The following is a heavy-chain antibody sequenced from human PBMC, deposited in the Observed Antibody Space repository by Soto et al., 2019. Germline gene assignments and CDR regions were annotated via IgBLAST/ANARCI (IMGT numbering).Heavy chain of an antibody. Sequence: ELQLLESGGGLVQPGGSLRLSCAASGFIFSSYAMSWVRQAPGKGLEWVSAISGSGGSTYYADSVKGRFTISRDNSKNTLHLQMKSLRAEDTAVYYCAKERISTRCCTWFDPWGQGTLVTVSS. V-gene: IGHV3-23*01. CDR1: GFIFSSYA. J-gene: IGHJ5*02. CDR2: ISGSGGST. D-gene: IGHD2-2*01. CDR3: AKERISTRCCTWFDP.